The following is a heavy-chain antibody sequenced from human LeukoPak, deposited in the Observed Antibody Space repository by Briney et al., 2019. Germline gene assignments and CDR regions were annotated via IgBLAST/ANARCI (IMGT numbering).Heavy chain of an antibody. D-gene: IGHD6-19*01. J-gene: IGHJ6*03. Sequence: GASVKVSFKASGYPFTSYGISWVRPAPGQGLEWMGWISAYNGNTNYSQKLPGRVTMTTDTSTSTAYMELSSLRSDDTAVYYCAGEYSSGWYRDYYYYMDVWGKGTTVTVSS. CDR1: GYPFTSYG. CDR2: ISAYNGNT. V-gene: IGHV1-18*01. CDR3: AGEYSSGWYRDYYYYMDV.